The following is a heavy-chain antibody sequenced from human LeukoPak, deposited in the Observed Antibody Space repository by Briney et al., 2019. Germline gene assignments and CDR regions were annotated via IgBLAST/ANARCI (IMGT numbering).Heavy chain of an antibody. J-gene: IGHJ4*02. D-gene: IGHD4-17*01. CDR3: ARDDQTTSYYFDY. CDR1: GFTFSSYW. CDR2: ISRDGRTT. Sequence: PGGSLRLSCAASGFTFSSYWLHWVRQAPGKGLVWVSRISRDGRTTTYAGSVKGRFTISRDNAKNTLYLQMNSLRAEDTAVYHCARDDQTTSYYFDYWGQGTLVTVSS. V-gene: IGHV3-74*01.